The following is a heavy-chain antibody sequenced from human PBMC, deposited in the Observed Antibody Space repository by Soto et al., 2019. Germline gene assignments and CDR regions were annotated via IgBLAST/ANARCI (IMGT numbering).Heavy chain of an antibody. CDR1: GGTLNSNT. V-gene: IGHV1-69*02. CDR2: ITPILGVT. J-gene: IGHJ6*02. D-gene: IGHD5-12*01. CDR3: ARWNEVAIIKETPYYYYGMDV. Sequence: QVQLVQSGAEVKKPGSSVKVSCEASGGTLNSNTITWVRQAPGQRLEWVGKITPILGVTTYAQRFQGRVTITADKSTSTVYMDLSGLRSEDSAGYYCARWNEVAIIKETPYYYYGMDVWGQGTTVTVSS.